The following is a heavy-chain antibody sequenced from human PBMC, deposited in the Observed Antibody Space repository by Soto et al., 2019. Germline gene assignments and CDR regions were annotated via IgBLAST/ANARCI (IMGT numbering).Heavy chain of an antibody. CDR2: IYASGTT. Sequence: QVRLQASGPGLVKPSETLSLTCTVSGASISNYYWSWIRQPAGKGLECLGRIYASGTTTYNPSLRSRVTMSVDTSKNQFSLNLNSVTAAATAVYYCARESRSELGTVEYWGQGTLVTVSS. CDR3: ARESRSELGTVEY. V-gene: IGHV4-4*07. J-gene: IGHJ4*02. D-gene: IGHD1-1*01. CDR1: GASISNYY.